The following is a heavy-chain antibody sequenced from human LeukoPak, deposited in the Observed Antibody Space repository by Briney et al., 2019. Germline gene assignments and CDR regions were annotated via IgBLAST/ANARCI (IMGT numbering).Heavy chain of an antibody. Sequence: SETLSLTCVVSGGSISSNNWWSWVRQPPGKGLEWIGEIYHGGSTNYNPSLKSRVTMSVDKSKNQFSLKLSSVTAADTAVYYCARDSSQLLFAEGGAFDIWGQGTMVTVSS. CDR1: GGSISSNNW. CDR2: IYHGGST. V-gene: IGHV4-4*02. CDR3: ARDSSQLLFAEGGAFDI. D-gene: IGHD2-2*01. J-gene: IGHJ3*02.